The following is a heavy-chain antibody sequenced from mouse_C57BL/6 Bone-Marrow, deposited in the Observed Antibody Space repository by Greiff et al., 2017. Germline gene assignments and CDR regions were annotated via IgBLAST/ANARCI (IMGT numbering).Heavy chain of an antibody. CDR1: GFTFSDYG. Sequence: EVMLVESGGGLVKPGGSLKLSCAASGFTFSDYGMHWVRQAPEKGLEWVAYISSGSSTIYYADTVKGRFTISRDNAKHTLFLQMTSLRSEDTAMYYCARGYSNYVRGAMDYWGQGTSVTVSS. J-gene: IGHJ4*01. D-gene: IGHD2-5*01. CDR3: ARGYSNYVRGAMDY. V-gene: IGHV5-17*01. CDR2: ISSGSSTI.